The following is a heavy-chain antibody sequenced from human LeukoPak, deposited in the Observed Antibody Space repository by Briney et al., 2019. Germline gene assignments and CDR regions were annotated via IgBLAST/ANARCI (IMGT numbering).Heavy chain of an antibody. CDR2: IKRDGSGT. CDR3: ARSNGFGMDV. V-gene: IGHV3-74*01. J-gene: IGHJ6*02. Sequence: GGSLRLSCAASGFTFSFNSMHWVRQGPGKGLVWVSRIKRDGSGTTYADSVKGRVTISRDNAKNTLYLQMNSLRAEDTAVYYCARSNGFGMDVWGQGTTVTVCS. CDR1: GFTFSFNS. D-gene: IGHD2-8*01.